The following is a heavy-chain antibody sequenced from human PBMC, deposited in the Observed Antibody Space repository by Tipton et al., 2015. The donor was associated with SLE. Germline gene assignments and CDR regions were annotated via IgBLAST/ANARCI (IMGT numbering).Heavy chain of an antibody. Sequence: SLRLSCAASGFTFSSYSMNWVRQAPGKGLEWVSYISSSSSTIYYADSVKGRFTISRDNAKNSLYLQMNSLRAEDTAVYYCASVIAAAGYYYYYGMDVWGQGTTVTVSS. CDR3: ASVIAAAGYYYYYGMDV. CDR1: GFTFSSYS. D-gene: IGHD6-13*01. J-gene: IGHJ6*02. CDR2: ISSSSSTI. V-gene: IGHV3-48*01.